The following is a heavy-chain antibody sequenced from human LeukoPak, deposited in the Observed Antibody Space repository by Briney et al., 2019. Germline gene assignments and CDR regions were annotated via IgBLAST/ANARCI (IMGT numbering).Heavy chain of an antibody. CDR2: VYHSGGT. CDR1: SGSISSGSYS. V-gene: IGHV4-30-2*01. D-gene: IGHD3-16*01. J-gene: IGHJ5*01. CDR3: ARWYVWGTRNPWFDS. Sequence: SETLSLTCTVSSGSISSGSYSWSWIRQPPGRGLEWVGYVYHSGGTYYNPSLKTPVTISIDRSKNQFSLKMSSVSAADTAVYYCARWYVWGTRNPWFDSWARGALVTVSS.